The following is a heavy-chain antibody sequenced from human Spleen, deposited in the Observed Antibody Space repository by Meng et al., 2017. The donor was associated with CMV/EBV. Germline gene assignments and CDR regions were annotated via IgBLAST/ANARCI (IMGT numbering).Heavy chain of an antibody. V-gene: IGHV3-53*01. J-gene: IGHJ6*02. Sequence: ETLSLTCAASGFTVSSNYMSWVRQAPGKGLEWVSVIYSGGSTYYADSVKGRFTISRDNSKNTLYLQMNSLRAEDTAVYYCARGYYDSSGYYYVGYYYGMDVWGQGTTVTVSS. CDR2: IYSGGST. D-gene: IGHD3-22*01. CDR3: ARGYYDSSGYYYVGYYYGMDV. CDR1: GFTVSSNY.